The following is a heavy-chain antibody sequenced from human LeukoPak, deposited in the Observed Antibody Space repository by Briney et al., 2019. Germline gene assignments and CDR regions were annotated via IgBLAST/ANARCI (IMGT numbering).Heavy chain of an antibody. CDR2: ITPIIDVS. J-gene: IGHJ5*02. Sequence: SVKVSCKASGGTLNTHIFTWVRQAPGQGLEWMGKITPIIDVSKYAQKFQGRLTITADKSTATVYMELSGLKSEDTAVYYCARVNLRCSQYNWFDPWGQGTLVTVSS. CDR3: ARVNLRCSQYNWFDP. D-gene: IGHD1-1*01. V-gene: IGHV1-69*02. CDR1: GGTLNTHI.